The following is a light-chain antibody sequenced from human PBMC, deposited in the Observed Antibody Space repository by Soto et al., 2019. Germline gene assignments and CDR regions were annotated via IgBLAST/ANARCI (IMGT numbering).Light chain of an antibody. CDR2: DNN. CDR1: SSNIGNNY. J-gene: IGLJ1*01. CDR3: GTWDSSLSAYV. Sequence: QSVLTQPPSLSAAPGQKVNISFSGSSSNIGNNYVSWYQQLPGTAPKLLIYDNNKRPSGIPDRFSGSKSGTSATLGITGLQTGDEADYYCGTWDSSLSAYVFGTGTKVTVL. V-gene: IGLV1-51*01.